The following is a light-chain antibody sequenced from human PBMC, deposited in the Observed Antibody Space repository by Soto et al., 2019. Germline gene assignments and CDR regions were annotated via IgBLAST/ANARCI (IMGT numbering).Light chain of an antibody. CDR2: AAS. J-gene: IGKJ5*01. CDR1: QGISSY. CDR3: QQSYSTPPIT. Sequence: AIRMTQSPSSLSASTGDRVTITCRASQGISSYLAWYQQKPGKAPKLLIYAASTLQSGVPSRFSGSGSGTDFTLTISILQPEDFATYYCQQSYSTPPITFGQGTRLEI. V-gene: IGKV1-8*01.